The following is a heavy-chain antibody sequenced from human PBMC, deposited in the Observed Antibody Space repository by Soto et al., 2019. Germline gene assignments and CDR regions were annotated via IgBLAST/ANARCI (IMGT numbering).Heavy chain of an antibody. D-gene: IGHD3-10*01. CDR2: FYSGGST. Sequence: EVQLVESGGGLIQAGGSLRLSCEAFWFTVSTNYMSWVRQTPGKGLEWVSVFYSGGSTFYADSVKGRFTISRDNSRNTLYLQMRSLRAEDTAVYYCARGFPSMTYYGEYYFDCWGQGTLVTVSS. CDR1: WFTVSTNY. V-gene: IGHV3-53*01. J-gene: IGHJ4*02. CDR3: ARGFPSMTYYGEYYFDC.